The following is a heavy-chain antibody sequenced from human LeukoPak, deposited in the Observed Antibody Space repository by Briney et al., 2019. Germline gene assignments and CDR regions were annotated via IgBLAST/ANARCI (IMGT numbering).Heavy chain of an antibody. V-gene: IGHV3-21*01. CDR2: ISSSSSYI. CDR1: GFTFNFYA. Sequence: GASLRLSCAASGFTFNFYAMSWVRQAPGKGLEWVSSISSSSSYIYYADSVKGRFTISRDNAKNSLYLQMNSLRAEDTAVYYCAPYYYDSSGSLRYWGQGTLVTVSS. D-gene: IGHD3-22*01. J-gene: IGHJ4*02. CDR3: APYYYDSSGSLRY.